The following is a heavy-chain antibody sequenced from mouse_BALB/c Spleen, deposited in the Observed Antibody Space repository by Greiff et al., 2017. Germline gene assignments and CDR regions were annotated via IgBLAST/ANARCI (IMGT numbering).Heavy chain of an antibody. Sequence: EVQGVESGGGLVQPGGSMKLSCVASGFTFSNYWMNWVRQSPEKGLEWVAEIRLKSNNYATHYAESVKGRFTISRDDSKSSVYLQMNNLRAEDTGIYYCTRGEPLWYFDVWGAGTTVTVSS. CDR3: TRGEPLWYFDV. V-gene: IGHV6-6*02. CDR2: IRLKSNNYAT. CDR1: GFTFSNYW. J-gene: IGHJ1*01.